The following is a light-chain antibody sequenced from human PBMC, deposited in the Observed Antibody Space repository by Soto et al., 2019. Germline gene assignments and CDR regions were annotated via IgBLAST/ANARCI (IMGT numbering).Light chain of an antibody. J-gene: IGKJ1*01. Sequence: DIQMTQSPSSLSASVVDRVTISCRASQSIGIYLNWYQQKPGKAPKFLIYAASYVQTGAPSRFSGSGSGTDFTLTITSLQPEDSATYYCQQSDSTPWTFGQGTKVDIK. CDR1: QSIGIY. V-gene: IGKV1-39*01. CDR3: QQSDSTPWT. CDR2: AAS.